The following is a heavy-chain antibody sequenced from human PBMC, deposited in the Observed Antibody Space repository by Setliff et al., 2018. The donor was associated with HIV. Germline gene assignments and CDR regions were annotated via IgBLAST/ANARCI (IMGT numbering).Heavy chain of an antibody. V-gene: IGHV4-61*02. CDR3: SMDV. J-gene: IGHJ6*03. CDR1: GGSISSGSYY. Sequence: SETLSLTCTVSGGSISSGSYYWNWIRQPAGKGLEWIGRIYTSGSTNYNPSLKSRVTISVDTSKNQFSLKLSSVTAADTAVYYYSMDVWGNGTTVTVSS. CDR2: IYTSGST.